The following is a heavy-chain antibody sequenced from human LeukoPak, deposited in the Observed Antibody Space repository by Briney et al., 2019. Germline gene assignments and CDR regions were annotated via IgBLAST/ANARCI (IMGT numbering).Heavy chain of an antibody. CDR3: AKDRGYGEHEPFES. Sequence: GGSLRLSCVGSGFTFSDYAIHWVRQAPGRGLEWVAVASHDEVGRQFADSVKGRFTLSRDNSRDSLHLQMNRLRDEDTGVYYCAKDRGYGEHEPFESWGQRSLVIVSS. J-gene: IGHJ4*02. D-gene: IGHD4-17*01. CDR1: GFTFSDYA. V-gene: IGHV3-30*18. CDR2: ASHDEVGR.